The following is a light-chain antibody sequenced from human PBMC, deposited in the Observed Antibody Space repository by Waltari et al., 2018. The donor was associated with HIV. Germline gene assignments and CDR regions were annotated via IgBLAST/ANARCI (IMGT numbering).Light chain of an antibody. CDR2: WAS. CDR3: QQYFISPPT. J-gene: IGKJ2*01. Sequence: DIVMTQSPDSLAVSLGERATINCKSSQSVLFSSQNKNYLAWYQQQPGQPPKLLIAWASARESGVPDRFSGGGSGTDFTLTISSLQAEDVAVYFCQQYFISPPTFGRGTKLEI. CDR1: QSVLFSSQNKNY. V-gene: IGKV4-1*01.